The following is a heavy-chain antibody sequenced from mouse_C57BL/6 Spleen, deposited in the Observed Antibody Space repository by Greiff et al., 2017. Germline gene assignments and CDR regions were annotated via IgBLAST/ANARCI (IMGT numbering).Heavy chain of an antibody. Sequence: QVQLQQSGAELARPGASVKLSCKASGYTFTSYGISWVKQRTGQGLEWIGEIYPRSGNTYYNEKFKGRATLTADKSSSTAYMELRSLTSEDSAVYFCARSVTVVAPFDYWGQGTTLTVSS. CDR3: ARSVTVVAPFDY. CDR2: IYPRSGNT. D-gene: IGHD1-1*01. CDR1: GYTFTSYG. J-gene: IGHJ2*01. V-gene: IGHV1-81*01.